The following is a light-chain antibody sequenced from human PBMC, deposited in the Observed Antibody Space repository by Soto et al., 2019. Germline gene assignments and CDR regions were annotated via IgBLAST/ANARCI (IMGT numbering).Light chain of an antibody. V-gene: IGKV1-8*01. CDR2: AAS. Sequence: AIRMTQSPSSLSASTGARVTITCRASQGISSYLAWYQQKPGKAPKLLIYAASTLQSGVPSRFSGSGSGTDFTLTLSCLQAEDFATYYCQQYYSYPLTFGPGTKVDIK. CDR3: QQYYSYPLT. J-gene: IGKJ3*01. CDR1: QGISSY.